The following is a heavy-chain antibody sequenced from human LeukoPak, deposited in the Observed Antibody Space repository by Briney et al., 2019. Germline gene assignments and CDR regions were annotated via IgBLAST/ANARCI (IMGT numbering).Heavy chain of an antibody. CDR1: GGSISSGDYY. CDR3: AREVRLVRGTSTDAVDY. V-gene: IGHV4-30-4*01. D-gene: IGHD3-10*01. CDR2: IYYSGST. Sequence: SQTLSLTCTVSGGSISSGDYYWSWIRQPPGKGLEWIGYIYYSGSTYYNPSLKNRVTISVDTSKNQFSLKLSSVTAADTAVYYCAREVRLVRGTSTDAVDYWGQGTLVTVSS. J-gene: IGHJ4*02.